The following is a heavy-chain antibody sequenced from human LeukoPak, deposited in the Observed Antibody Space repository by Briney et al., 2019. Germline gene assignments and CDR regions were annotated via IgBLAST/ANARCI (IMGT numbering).Heavy chain of an antibody. CDR2: IYSGGST. D-gene: IGHD4-11*01. Sequence: LAGGSLRLSCAASGFTVSSNYMSWVRQAPGKGMKWVSVIYSGGSTYDADSVKGRFTISRDNSKNTLYLQMNSLRAEDTAVYYCASSLTTVTLYYYYYMDVWGKGTTVTVSS. V-gene: IGHV3-66*02. CDR1: GFTVSSNY. J-gene: IGHJ6*03. CDR3: ASSLTTVTLYYYYYMDV.